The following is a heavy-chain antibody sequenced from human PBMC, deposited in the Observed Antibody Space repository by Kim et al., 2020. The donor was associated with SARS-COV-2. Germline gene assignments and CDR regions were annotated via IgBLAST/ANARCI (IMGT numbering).Heavy chain of an antibody. Sequence: AESVEGRFAMSRDKSKNALDLQMNGLRAEDTAVYYCGRDLLGTILYGMDVWGQGTTVTVSS. V-gene: IGHV3-30*07. J-gene: IGHJ6*02. D-gene: IGHD2-2*01. CDR3: GRDLLGTILYGMDV.